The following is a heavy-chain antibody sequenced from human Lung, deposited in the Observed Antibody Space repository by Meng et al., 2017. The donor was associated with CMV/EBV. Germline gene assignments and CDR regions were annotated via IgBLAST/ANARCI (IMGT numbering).Heavy chain of an antibody. Sequence: SVKVSXKASGDAFSKYAISWVREAPGQGLEWLGGFIPRVNIANYAQKFQGRVTITADSSMSTGYMELRSLTSDDTAVYYCARGRDGYNMNYFHYWGQGTVVTVSS. CDR2: FIPRVNIA. J-gene: IGHJ4*02. CDR1: GDAFSKYA. D-gene: IGHD5-24*01. V-gene: IGHV1-69*10. CDR3: ARGRDGYNMNYFHY.